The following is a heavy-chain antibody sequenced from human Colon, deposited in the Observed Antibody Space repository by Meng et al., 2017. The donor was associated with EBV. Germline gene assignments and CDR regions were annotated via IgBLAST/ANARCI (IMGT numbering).Heavy chain of an antibody. CDR1: GFSLTTIREG. CDR3: AHKPSGDPNYFDF. J-gene: IGHJ4*02. D-gene: IGHD4-17*01. Sequence: QITLKESGPTLVRPTQTLTLTGSFSGFSLTTIREGVAWIRQPPGKALEWIALIYWDGGQRFNPSLKDRVTITKDTPSKQVVLTVTNAHPLDTATYYCAHKPSGDPNYFDFWGQGSLVTVSS. V-gene: IGHV2-5*02. CDR2: IYWDGGQ.